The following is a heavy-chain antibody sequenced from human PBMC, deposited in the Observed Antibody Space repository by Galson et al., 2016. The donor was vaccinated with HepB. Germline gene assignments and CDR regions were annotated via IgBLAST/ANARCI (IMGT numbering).Heavy chain of an antibody. CDR2: TSYIGST. J-gene: IGHJ4*02. CDR3: ARQHRGGPSDY. Sequence: SETLSLTCTVSGGSTTTYYWSWIRQPPGKGLEWIGYTSYIGSTNYNPSLKSRVTISLHTSKNQFSLRLSSVTAADTALYYCARQHRGGPSDYWGQGTLVLVSS. V-gene: IGHV4-59*01. CDR1: GGSTTTYY. D-gene: IGHD5-24*01.